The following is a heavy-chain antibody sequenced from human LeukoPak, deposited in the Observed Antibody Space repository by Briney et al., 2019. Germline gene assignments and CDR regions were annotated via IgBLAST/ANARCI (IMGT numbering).Heavy chain of an antibody. Sequence: PGGSLRLSCAASGFTFSSYGMHWVRQAPGKGLEWVAFIRYDGSNKYYADSVKGRFTISRDNSKKTLYLQMNSLRAEDTAVYYCARDLDDYNGLPPFFQHWGQGALVTVSS. CDR3: ARDLDDYNGLPPFFQH. D-gene: IGHD4/OR15-4a*01. V-gene: IGHV3-30*02. J-gene: IGHJ1*01. CDR2: IRYDGSNK. CDR1: GFTFSSYG.